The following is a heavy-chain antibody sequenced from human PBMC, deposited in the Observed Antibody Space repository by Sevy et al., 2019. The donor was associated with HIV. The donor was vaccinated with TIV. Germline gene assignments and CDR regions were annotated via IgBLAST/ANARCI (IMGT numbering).Heavy chain of an antibody. CDR1: GFTFSSYA. V-gene: IGHV3-30-3*01. Sequence: GWSLRLSCAASGFTFSSYAMHWVRQAPGKGLEWVAVISYDGSNKYYADSVKGRFTISRDNSKNTLYLQMNSLRAEDTAVYYCARSYDFWSGYYTDYYYGMDVWGQGTTVTVSS. CDR2: ISYDGSNK. D-gene: IGHD3-3*01. CDR3: ARSYDFWSGYYTDYYYGMDV. J-gene: IGHJ6*02.